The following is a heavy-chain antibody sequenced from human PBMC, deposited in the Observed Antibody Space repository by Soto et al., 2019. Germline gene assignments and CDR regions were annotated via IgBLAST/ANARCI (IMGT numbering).Heavy chain of an antibody. J-gene: IGHJ4*02. CDR3: ARGSGGYPFDY. Sequence: ETLSLTCAVSVYSISSANYWGCIRQPPGKGLEWIGSIHHGGTRYSNPSLKNRVTILADTSKNQFSLKLSSVTAADTAVYYCARGSGGYPFDYWGQGTLVTVSS. V-gene: IGHV4-38-2*01. CDR2: IHHGGTR. D-gene: IGHD1-26*01. CDR1: VYSISSANY.